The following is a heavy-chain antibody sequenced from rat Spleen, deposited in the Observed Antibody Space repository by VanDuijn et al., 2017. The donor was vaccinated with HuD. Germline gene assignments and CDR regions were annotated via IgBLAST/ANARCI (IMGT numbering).Heavy chain of an antibody. D-gene: IGHD4-4*01. J-gene: IGHJ2*01. Sequence: EVKLVESDGGLVQPGRSLKLSCTASGFTFSDYFMAWVRQAPTKGLEWVASISYDSSGTYYRDSVKGRFTISRDNTKRTLYLQMDSLRSEDTATYYCARRNSGIFDYWGQGVMVTVSS. CDR2: ISYDSSGT. CDR1: GFTFSDYF. V-gene: IGHV5-29*01. CDR3: ARRNSGIFDY.